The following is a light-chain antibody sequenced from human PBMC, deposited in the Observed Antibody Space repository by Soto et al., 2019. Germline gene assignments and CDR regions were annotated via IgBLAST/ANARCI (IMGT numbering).Light chain of an antibody. CDR1: SSDGGDSNY. J-gene: IGLJ1*01. Sequence: QSVLTQPASVSGSPGQSIIISCTGTSSDGGDSNYVSWYQQHPGKAPKLMIYEVSNRPSGVSNPFSGSKSGNTSSLTIAGLQAEDEADYYCSSYTTSSTYVFGTGTKLTVL. CDR2: EVS. CDR3: SSYTTSSTYV. V-gene: IGLV2-14*01.